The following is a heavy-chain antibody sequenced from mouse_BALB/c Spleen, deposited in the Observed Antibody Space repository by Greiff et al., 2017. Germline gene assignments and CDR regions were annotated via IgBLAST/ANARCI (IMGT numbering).Heavy chain of an antibody. Sequence: EVQVVESGGGLVKLGGSLKLSCAASGFTFSSYYMSWVRQTPEKRLELVAAINSNGGSTYYPDTVKGRFTISRDNAKNTLYLQMSSLKSEDTALYDCARRNYYAMDDWGQGTSVTVSS. CDR1: GFTFSSYY. V-gene: IGHV5-6-2*01. J-gene: IGHJ4*01. CDR2: INSNGGST. CDR3: ARRNYYAMDD. D-gene: IGHD2-1*01.